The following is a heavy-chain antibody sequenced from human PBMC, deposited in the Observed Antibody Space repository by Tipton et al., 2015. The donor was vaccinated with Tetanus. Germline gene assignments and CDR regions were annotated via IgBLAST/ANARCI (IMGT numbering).Heavy chain of an antibody. J-gene: IGHJ2*01. CDR2: IYSSGSF. V-gene: IGHV4-59*01. Sequence: LRLSCTVSGASISGYYWSWIRQSPGKGLEWIGYIYSSGSFNYNPSLRSRVTLSVDTSQKQFSLNLRPMTAADTAVYYCARGGPESRWYFDLWGRGTLVTVSS. CDR3: ARGGPESRWYFDL. CDR1: GASISGYY.